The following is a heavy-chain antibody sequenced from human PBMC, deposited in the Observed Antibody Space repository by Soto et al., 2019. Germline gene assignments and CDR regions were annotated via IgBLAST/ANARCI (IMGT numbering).Heavy chain of an antibody. D-gene: IGHD6-13*01. Sequence: EVQLVESGGGLVQPGRSLRLSCAASGFTFDDYAMHWVRQAPGKGLEWVSGISWNSGSIGYADSVKGRFTISRDNAKNSLYLQMNSLRAEDTALDYCAKDIYSSSYYGMDVWGQGTTVTVSS. CDR3: AKDIYSSSYYGMDV. CDR2: ISWNSGSI. V-gene: IGHV3-9*01. J-gene: IGHJ6*02. CDR1: GFTFDDYA.